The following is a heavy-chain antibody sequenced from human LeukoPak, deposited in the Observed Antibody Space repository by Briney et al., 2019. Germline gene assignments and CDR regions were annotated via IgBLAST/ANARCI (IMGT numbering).Heavy chain of an antibody. CDR2: IYYSGST. CDR3: ARLRQQLGYGMDV. V-gene: IGHV4-39*01. CDR1: GGSTSSSSYY. J-gene: IGHJ6*02. D-gene: IGHD6-13*01. Sequence: SETLSLTCTVSGGSTSSSSYYWGWIRQPPGKGLEWIGSIYYSGSTYYNPSLKSRVTISVDTSKNQFSLKLSSVTAADTAVYYCARLRQQLGYGMDVWGQGTTVTVSS.